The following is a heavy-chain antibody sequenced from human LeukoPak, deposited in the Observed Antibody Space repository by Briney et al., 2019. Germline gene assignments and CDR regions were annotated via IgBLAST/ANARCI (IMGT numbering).Heavy chain of an antibody. CDR1: GGTFIKYA. CDR3: ARVKELTAAGAFDI. Sequence: AASVTVSFKGSGGTFIKYAISWVRQAPGQGGEWMGGIIPIFGTANYAQKFQGRVTITADESTSTAYMELSSLRSEDTAVYYCARVKELTAAGAFDIWGQGTLVTVSS. CDR2: IIPIFGTA. V-gene: IGHV1-69*01. J-gene: IGHJ3*02. D-gene: IGHD6-13*01.